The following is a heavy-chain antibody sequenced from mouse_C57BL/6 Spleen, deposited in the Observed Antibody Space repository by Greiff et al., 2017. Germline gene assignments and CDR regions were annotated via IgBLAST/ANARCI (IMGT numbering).Heavy chain of an antibody. CDR1: GYTFTDYE. CDR3: TRLRGNYSYYYDMGY. J-gene: IGHJ4*01. Sequence: QVQLKESGAELVRPGASVTLSCKASGYTFTDYEMHWVKQTPVHGLEWIGAIDPETGGTAYNQKFKGKAILTADKSSSTAYMELRSLTSEDSAVYYCTRLRGNYSYYYDMGYWGQRTSVTVSS. D-gene: IGHD2-1*01. CDR2: IDPETGGT. V-gene: IGHV1-15*01.